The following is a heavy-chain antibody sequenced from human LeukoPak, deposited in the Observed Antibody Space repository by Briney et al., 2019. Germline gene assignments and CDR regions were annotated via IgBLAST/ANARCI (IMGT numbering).Heavy chain of an antibody. D-gene: IGHD4-23*01. CDR1: GYSISSGYY. CDR3: AREVEATVVMGNWFDP. Sequence: PSETLSLTCTVSGYSISSGYYWGWIRQPPGKGLEWIGSIYHSGSTYYNPSLKSRVTISVDTSKNQFSLKLSSVTAADTAVYYCAREVEATVVMGNWFDPWGQGTLVTVSS. CDR2: IYHSGST. J-gene: IGHJ5*02. V-gene: IGHV4-38-2*02.